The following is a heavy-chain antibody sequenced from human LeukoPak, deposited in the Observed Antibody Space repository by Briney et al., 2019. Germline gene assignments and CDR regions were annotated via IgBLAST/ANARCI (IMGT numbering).Heavy chain of an antibody. J-gene: IGHJ4*02. Sequence: ASVKVSCKVSGYTLTELSMHWVRQAPGQGLEWMGGFDPEDGETIYAQKFQGRVTMTEDTSTDTAYMELSSLRSEDTAVYYCATGRVTGTPLNLAYWGQGTLVTVSS. CDR3: ATGRVTGTPLNLAY. D-gene: IGHD1-7*01. CDR1: GYTLTELS. CDR2: FDPEDGET. V-gene: IGHV1-24*01.